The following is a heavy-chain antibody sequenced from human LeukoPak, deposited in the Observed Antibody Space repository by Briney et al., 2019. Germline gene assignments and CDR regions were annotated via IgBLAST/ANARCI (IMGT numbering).Heavy chain of an antibody. V-gene: IGHV6-1*01. CDR3: AREFTSADHFDY. CDR2: TYYRSKWYN. Sequence: SQTLSLTCAISGDSVSSNSAAWHWIRQSPSRGLEWLGTTYYRSKWYNDYVVSVKSRITINSDTSKNQFSLHLNSVTPEDTAVYYCAREFTSADHFDYWGQGTLVTVSS. J-gene: IGHJ4*02. CDR1: GDSVSSNSAA.